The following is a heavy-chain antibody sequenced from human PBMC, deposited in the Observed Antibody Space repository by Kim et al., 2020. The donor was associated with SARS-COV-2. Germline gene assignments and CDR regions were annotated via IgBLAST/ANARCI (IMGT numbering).Heavy chain of an antibody. Sequence: YAQGFTGRFVFSLDTSVSTAYLQISSLKAEDTAVYYCARDQAFAAAAFDYWGQGTLVTVSS. D-gene: IGHD6-13*01. V-gene: IGHV7-4-1*02. J-gene: IGHJ4*02. CDR3: ARDQAFAAAAFDY.